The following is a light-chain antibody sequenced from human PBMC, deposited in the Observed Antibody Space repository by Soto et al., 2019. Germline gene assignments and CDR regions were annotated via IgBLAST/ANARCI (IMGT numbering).Light chain of an antibody. CDR3: AAWDDSLNGVV. Sequence: QLVLTQPPSASGTPGQRVTISCSGSSSNIGSNTVNWYQQLPGTAPKLLIYSNNQRPSGVPDRFSGSKSGTSASLANSGLQSEDEADYYCAAWDDSLNGVVLGGGTKLTVL. V-gene: IGLV1-44*01. J-gene: IGLJ2*01. CDR1: SSNIGSNT. CDR2: SNN.